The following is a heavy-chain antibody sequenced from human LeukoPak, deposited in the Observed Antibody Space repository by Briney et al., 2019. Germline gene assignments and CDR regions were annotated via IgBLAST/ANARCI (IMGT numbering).Heavy chain of an antibody. J-gene: IGHJ4*02. D-gene: IGHD6-19*01. CDR3: ARGVAGIDY. Sequence: ASVKVSCKASGYTFTSYYIHWVRQAPGQGLEWMGWINPNSGVTNYAQNFQGRVTMTRDTSISTGYMELSRLRSDDTALYYCARGVAGIDYWGQGTLVTVSS. CDR2: INPNSGVT. CDR1: GYTFTSYY. V-gene: IGHV1-2*02.